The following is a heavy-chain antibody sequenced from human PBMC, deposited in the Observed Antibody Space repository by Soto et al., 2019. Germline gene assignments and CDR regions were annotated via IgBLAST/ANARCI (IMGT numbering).Heavy chain of an antibody. CDR2: ISYDGSNK. Sequence: GGSLRLSCAASGFMFSRNGMHWVRQAPGKGLEWVAVISYDGSNKYYVDSVKGRFTISRDNSKNTLYLQVNSLRPEDTAVYYCAKESDTNCFDYWGQGTLVTV. D-gene: IGHD5-18*01. J-gene: IGHJ4*02. V-gene: IGHV3-30*18. CDR1: GFMFSRNG. CDR3: AKESDTNCFDY.